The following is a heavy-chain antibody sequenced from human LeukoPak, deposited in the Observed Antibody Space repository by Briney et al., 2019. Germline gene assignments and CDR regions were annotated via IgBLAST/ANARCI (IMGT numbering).Heavy chain of an antibody. D-gene: IGHD2-15*01. CDR3: AKDTGGSDGDFDY. V-gene: IGHV3-23*01. CDR2: ITGSSGRT. J-gene: IGHJ4*02. Sequence: PGGSLRLSCVASGFTFSKYATSWVRQAPGKGLEWVSGITGSSGRTFYADSVTGRFTISRDNSKNTLYLQMNSLRADDTALYYCAKDTGGSDGDFDYWGQGIMVTVSS. CDR1: GFTFSKYA.